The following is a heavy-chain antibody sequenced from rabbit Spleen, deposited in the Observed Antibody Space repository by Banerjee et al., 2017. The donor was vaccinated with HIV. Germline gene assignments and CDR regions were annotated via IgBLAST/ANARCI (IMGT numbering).Heavy chain of an antibody. CDR2: INASTGKP. CDR1: GFSFSDRDV. Sequence: QEQLEESGGGLVKPEGSLTLTCKASGFSFSDRDVMCWVRQAPGKGLQWIACINASTGKPVYATWASGRFTISRTSSTTVTLRMTSLTAADRATYFCARDLVTVIGWNFNLWGQGTLVTVS. D-gene: IGHD1-1*01. CDR3: ARDLVTVIGWNFNL. J-gene: IGHJ4*01. V-gene: IGHV1S45*01.